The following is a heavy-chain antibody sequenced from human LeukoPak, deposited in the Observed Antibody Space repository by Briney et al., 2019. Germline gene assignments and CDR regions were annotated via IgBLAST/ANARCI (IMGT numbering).Heavy chain of an antibody. CDR3: ARKYYDFWRGDWFDP. J-gene: IGHJ5*02. D-gene: IGHD3-3*01. CDR1: GFTFSSYW. CDR2: IKQDGSEK. V-gene: IGHV3-7*01. Sequence: PGESLRLSCAASGFTFSSYWMSWVRQAPGKGLEWVANIKQDGSEKYYVDSVKGRFTISRDNAKNSPYLQMNSPRAEDTAVYYCARKYYDFWRGDWFDPWGQGTLVTVSS.